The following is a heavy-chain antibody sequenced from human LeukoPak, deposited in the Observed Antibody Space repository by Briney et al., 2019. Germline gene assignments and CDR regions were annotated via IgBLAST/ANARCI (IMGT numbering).Heavy chain of an antibody. J-gene: IGHJ4*02. CDR2: IYYSWST. CDR3: ARLRYYDFWSGYYKWDYFDY. D-gene: IGHD3-3*01. V-gene: IGHV4-39*01. Sequence: SETLSPTCTVSGGSVSSSSYYWGWIRQPPGEGLEWIGSIYYSWSTYYNPSLKRRVTISVDTSKNQFSLKLSSVTAADTAVYYCARLRYYDFWSGYYKWDYFDYWGQGTLVTVSS. CDR1: GGSVSSSSYY.